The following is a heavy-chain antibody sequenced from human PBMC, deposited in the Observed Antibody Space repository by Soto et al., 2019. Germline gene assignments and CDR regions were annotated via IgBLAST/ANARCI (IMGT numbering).Heavy chain of an antibody. CDR3: AHRLGHSSYDSRGWDFDY. CDR2: IYWNDDK. D-gene: IGHD3-22*01. CDR1: GFSVSTNGVG. Sequence: QITLKESGPTLVKPTQTLTLTCTVSGFSVSTNGVGVGWIRQTPGKAPECLAIIYWNDDKRYSPSLRSRLTIAKDTSKNQVVLTMTNMDPVDTATYCCAHRLGHSSYDSRGWDFDYWGQGTLVTVSS. V-gene: IGHV2-5*01. J-gene: IGHJ4*02.